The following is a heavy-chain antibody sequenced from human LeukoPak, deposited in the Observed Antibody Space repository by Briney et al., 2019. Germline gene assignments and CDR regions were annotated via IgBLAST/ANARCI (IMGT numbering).Heavy chain of an antibody. CDR3: ARGHIQLWSNREYNWSDP. D-gene: IGHD5-18*01. Sequence: ASVKVSCKASGYTFTSYDINWVRQATGQGLEWMGWMNPNSGNTGYAQKFQGRVTMTRNTSISTAYMELSSLRSEDTAVYYWARGHIQLWSNREYNWSDPWGQGTLVTLSS. V-gene: IGHV1-8*01. CDR2: MNPNSGNT. CDR1: GYTFTSYD. J-gene: IGHJ5*02.